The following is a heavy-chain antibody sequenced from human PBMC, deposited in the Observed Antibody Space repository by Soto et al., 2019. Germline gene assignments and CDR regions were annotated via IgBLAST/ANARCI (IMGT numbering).Heavy chain of an antibody. V-gene: IGHV1-46*01. CDR3: ARGSTLTEGGGRSDI. CDR1: GYTFTTFY. D-gene: IGHD4-17*01. J-gene: IGHJ3*02. CDR2: INTTTGNT. Sequence: QVQVVQSGAEVKKPGASVKVSCRASGYTFTTFYIHWVRQAPVQGLEWMGVINTTTGNTNYAQRFQGRVSVTRDTSTSTVYMELSSLSSEDTAIYYCARGSTLTEGGGRSDIWGQGTMITVSS.